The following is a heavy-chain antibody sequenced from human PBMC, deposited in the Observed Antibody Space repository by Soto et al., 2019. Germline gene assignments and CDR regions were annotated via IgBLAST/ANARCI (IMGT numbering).Heavy chain of an antibody. V-gene: IGHV1-58*02. CDR2: IVVGSGNT. J-gene: IGHJ4*02. CDR3: AAEEGYCSGGSCLTYHFDY. CDR1: GFTFTSSA. D-gene: IGHD2-15*01. Sequence: SVKVSCKASGFTFTSSAMQWVRQARGQRLEWIGWIVVGSGNTNYAQKFQERVTITRDMSTSTAYMELSSLRSEDTAVYYCAAEEGYCSGGSCLTYHFDYWGQGTLVTVSS.